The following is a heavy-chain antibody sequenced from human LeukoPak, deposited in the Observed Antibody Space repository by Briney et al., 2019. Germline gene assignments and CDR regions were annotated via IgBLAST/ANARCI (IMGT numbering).Heavy chain of an antibody. Sequence: SETLSLTCTVSGYFISSGYYWGWIRQPPGKGLEWIGNIYHSGSTYYNPSLKSRVTISIDTSKNQFSLKLGSVTAADTAIYYCARAYSSSWYLNWFDPWGQGTLVTVSS. CDR1: GYFISSGYY. CDR3: ARAYSSSWYLNWFDP. V-gene: IGHV4-38-2*02. CDR2: IYHSGST. D-gene: IGHD6-13*01. J-gene: IGHJ5*02.